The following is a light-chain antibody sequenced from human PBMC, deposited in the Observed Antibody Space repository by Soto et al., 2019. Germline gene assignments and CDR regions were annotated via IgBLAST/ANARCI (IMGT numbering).Light chain of an antibody. J-gene: IGKJ1*01. CDR2: WAS. V-gene: IGKV4-1*01. Sequence: DIVMTQSPDSLAVSLGERATINCKSSQSVLYNSNNKNYLAWYQQKPGQPPKLLIYWASTRESGVPDRFSGSGSGTDFTLTISSLQAEDVAVYSCQQYYSTPRTFGQGTKVEIK. CDR1: QSVLYNSNNKNY. CDR3: QQYYSTPRT.